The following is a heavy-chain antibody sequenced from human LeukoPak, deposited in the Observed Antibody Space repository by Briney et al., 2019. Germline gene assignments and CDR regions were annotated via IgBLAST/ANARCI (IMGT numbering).Heavy chain of an antibody. Sequence: SETLSLTCTVSGGSISGYYWSWIRQPAGKGLEWIGRIYSSGTTNYNPSLKSRVTMSMDTSKNQFSLRLTSVTAADTAVYYCAREGSSAYAWFDPWGQGTLVTVSS. CDR2: IYSSGTT. CDR3: AREGSSAYAWFDP. CDR1: GGSISGYY. J-gene: IGHJ5*02. D-gene: IGHD3-22*01. V-gene: IGHV4-4*07.